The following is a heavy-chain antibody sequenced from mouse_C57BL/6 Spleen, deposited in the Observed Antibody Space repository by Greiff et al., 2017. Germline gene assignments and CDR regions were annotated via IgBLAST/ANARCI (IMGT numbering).Heavy chain of an antibody. J-gene: IGHJ1*03. CDR1: GYAFSSSW. CDR2: IYPGDGDT. Sequence: QVQLKESGPELVKPGASVKISCKASGYAFSSSWMNWVKQRPGKGLEWIGRIYPGDGDTNYNGKFKGKATLTADKSSSTAYMQLSSLTSEDSAVYFCARSYYGNYGYWYFDVWGTGTTVTVSS. V-gene: IGHV1-82*01. D-gene: IGHD2-10*01. CDR3: ARSYYGNYGYWYFDV.